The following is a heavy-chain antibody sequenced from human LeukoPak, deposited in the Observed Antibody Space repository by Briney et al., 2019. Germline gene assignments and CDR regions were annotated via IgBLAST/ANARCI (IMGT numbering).Heavy chain of an antibody. CDR3: ARGIPWNMVRGVPLNYFDY. D-gene: IGHD3-10*01. Sequence: GGSLRLSCAASGFTFSSYSMNWVRQAPGKGLEWVSSISSSSSYIYYADSVKGRFTISRDNAKNSLYLQMNSLRAEDTAVYYCARGIPWNMVRGVPLNYFDYWGQGTLVTVSS. J-gene: IGHJ4*02. CDR1: GFTFSSYS. V-gene: IGHV3-21*01. CDR2: ISSSSSYI.